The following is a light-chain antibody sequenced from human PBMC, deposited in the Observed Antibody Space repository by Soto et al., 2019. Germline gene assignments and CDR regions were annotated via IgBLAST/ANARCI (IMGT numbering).Light chain of an antibody. CDR1: SGHNNYA. CDR2: VNSDGSH. J-gene: IGLJ2*01. CDR3: QTWDTGIQI. Sequence: QAVVTQSPSASASLGASVKLTRTLSSGHNNYAIAWHQQQPEKGPRYLMKVNSDGSHSKVDGIPDRFSGSSAGAERYLTISSLQSEDEADYYCQTWDTGIQIFGGGTQLTVL. V-gene: IGLV4-69*01.